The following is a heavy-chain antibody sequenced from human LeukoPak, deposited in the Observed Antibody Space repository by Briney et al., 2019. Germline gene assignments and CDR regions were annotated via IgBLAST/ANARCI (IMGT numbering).Heavy chain of an antibody. Sequence: SQTLSLTCSVSGGSISNGGYYWSWIRQPPGKGLEWIGYIYYSGGTYYNPSLKSRVTISVDRSKNQFSLKLSSMTAADTAVYYCARLRGYYLEYFQHWGQGTLVTVSS. D-gene: IGHD1-26*01. J-gene: IGHJ1*01. CDR1: GGSISNGGYY. CDR2: IYYSGGT. V-gene: IGHV4-30-2*01. CDR3: ARLRGYYLEYFQH.